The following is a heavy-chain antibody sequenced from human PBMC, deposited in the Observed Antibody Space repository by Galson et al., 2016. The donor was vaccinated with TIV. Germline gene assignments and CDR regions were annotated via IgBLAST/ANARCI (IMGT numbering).Heavy chain of an antibody. J-gene: IGHJ4*02. V-gene: IGHV3-20*01. Sequence: SLRLSCAASGFIFDDYDMNWVRQAPGKGLEWVSGINWNGAGTSYADSVKGRFTISRDSAKNSLWLQMNSLRVEDTALYHCAGVRSCGGDCYYFDYWGQGTLVTVSS. D-gene: IGHD2-21*02. CDR1: GFIFDDYD. CDR2: INWNGAGT. CDR3: AGVRSCGGDCYYFDY.